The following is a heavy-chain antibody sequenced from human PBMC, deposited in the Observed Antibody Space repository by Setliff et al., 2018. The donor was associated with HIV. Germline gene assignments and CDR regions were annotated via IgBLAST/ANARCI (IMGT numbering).Heavy chain of an antibody. D-gene: IGHD3-16*02. V-gene: IGHV4-39*02. Sequence: NPSETLSLTCTVSGGSISNSRYYWSWIRQPPGKGLEWIGSIYYSGSTYYNPSLKSRVTISVDTSKNQFSLKLSSVTAADTAVYYCAREKEDDYVWGSYRSNAFDIWGQGTMVTVSS. CDR1: GGSISNSRYY. J-gene: IGHJ3*02. CDR2: IYYSGST. CDR3: AREKEDDYVWGSYRSNAFDI.